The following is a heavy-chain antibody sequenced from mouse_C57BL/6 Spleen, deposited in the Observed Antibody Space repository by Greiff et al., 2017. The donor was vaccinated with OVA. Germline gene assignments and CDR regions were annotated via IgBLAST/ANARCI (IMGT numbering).Heavy chain of an antibody. CDR3: ARNYGSSWAY. Sequence: VQLQQPGAELVMPGASVKLSCKASGYTFTSYWMHWVKQRPGQGLEWIGEIDPSDSYTNYNQKFKGKSTLTVDKSSSTAYMQLSSLTSEDSAVYYCARNYGSSWAYWGQGTLVTVSA. CDR1: GYTFTSYW. D-gene: IGHD1-1*01. J-gene: IGHJ3*01. V-gene: IGHV1-69*01. CDR2: IDPSDSYT.